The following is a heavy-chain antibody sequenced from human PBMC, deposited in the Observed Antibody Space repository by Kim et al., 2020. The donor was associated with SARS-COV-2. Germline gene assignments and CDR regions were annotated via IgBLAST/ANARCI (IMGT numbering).Heavy chain of an antibody. D-gene: IGHD3-22*01. CDR1: GFTFSSYA. Sequence: GGSLRLSCAASGFTFSSYAMGWVRQAPGKGLEWVSTITGSGGSTYYADSVKGRFTISRDNSEDTLFLQMNSLRAEDTAVYYCAKPWGNYYGSSGYCWGQGTLVTVSS. V-gene: IGHV3-23*01. CDR3: AKPWGNYYGSSGYC. J-gene: IGHJ4*02. CDR2: ITGSGGST.